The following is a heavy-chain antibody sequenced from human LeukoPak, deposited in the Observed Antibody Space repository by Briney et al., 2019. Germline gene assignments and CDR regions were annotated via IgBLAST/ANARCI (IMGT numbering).Heavy chain of an antibody. CDR2: ISSSSSTI. CDR3: ARDRDTRYCSGGSCRYFDY. J-gene: IGHJ4*02. CDR1: GFTFSSYS. D-gene: IGHD2-15*01. V-gene: IGHV3-48*01. Sequence: GGSLRLSCAASGFTFSSYSMNWVRQAPGKGLEWVSYISSSSSTIYYADSVKGRFAISRDNSKNTLYLQMNSLRAEDTAVYYCARDRDTRYCSGGSCRYFDYWGQGTLVTVSS.